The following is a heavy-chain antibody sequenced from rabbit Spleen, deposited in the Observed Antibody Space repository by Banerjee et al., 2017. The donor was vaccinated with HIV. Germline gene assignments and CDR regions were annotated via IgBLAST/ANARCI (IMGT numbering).Heavy chain of an antibody. Sequence: QEQLEESGGGLVQPEGSLTLTCTASGFTISSSDYMCWVRQAPGKGLEWIGCIYSGSSGSTYYASWAKGRFTISKTASTTVTLEMTSLTAADTAMYFCVRADTSSWHAYKLWGQGTLVTVS. J-gene: IGHJ4*01. CDR3: VRADTSSWHAYKL. CDR2: IYSGSSGST. D-gene: IGHD8-1*01. V-gene: IGHV1S45*01. CDR1: GFTISSSDY.